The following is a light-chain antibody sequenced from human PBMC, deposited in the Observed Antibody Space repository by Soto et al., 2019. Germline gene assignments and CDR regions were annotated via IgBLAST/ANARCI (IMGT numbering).Light chain of an antibody. CDR3: QQFDSVPCT. CDR1: QDITNY. CDR2: DAS. Sequence: IQMTQSPSSLSASVGDRVTITCQASQDITNYLIWYQQKPGKAPKLLIYDASSLGTGVSSRFSGSGSGKHFTLTISSLQPEDIATYYCQQFDSVPCTFGQGTKLEIK. J-gene: IGKJ2*02. V-gene: IGKV1-33*01.